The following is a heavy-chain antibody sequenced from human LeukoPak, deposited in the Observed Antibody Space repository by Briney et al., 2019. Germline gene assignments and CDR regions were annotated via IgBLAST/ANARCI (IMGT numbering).Heavy chain of an antibody. CDR2: IIPIFGTA. D-gene: IGHD5-24*01. J-gene: IGHJ4*02. CDR1: GGTFSSYA. V-gene: IGHV1-69*05. CDR3: ARDRRDGYLAD. Sequence: ASVKVSCKASGGTFSSYAISWVRQAPGQGLEWMGGIIPIFGTANYAQKFQGRVTITTDESTSTAYMELSSLRSEDTAGYYCARDRRDGYLADWGQGTLVTVSS.